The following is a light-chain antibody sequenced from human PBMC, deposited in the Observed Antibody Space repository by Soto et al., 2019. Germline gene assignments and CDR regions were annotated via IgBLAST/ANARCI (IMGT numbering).Light chain of an antibody. CDR1: SGHSSYA. J-gene: IGLJ3*02. CDR3: QTWGTGIWV. CDR2: LNSAGSH. V-gene: IGLV4-69*01. Sequence: QPVLTQSPSASASLGASVKLTCTLRSGHSSYAIAWHQQQPEKGPRYLMKLNSAGSHSKGDGIPDRFSGSSSGAERYLTISSLQSEDEADYYCQTWGTGIWVFGGGTKVTV.